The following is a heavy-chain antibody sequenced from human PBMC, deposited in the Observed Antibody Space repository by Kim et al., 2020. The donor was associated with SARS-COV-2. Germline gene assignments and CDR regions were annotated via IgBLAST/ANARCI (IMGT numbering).Heavy chain of an antibody. CDR2: IYPGDSDT. V-gene: IGHV5-51*01. Sequence: GESLKISCKGSGYSFTSYWIGWVRQMPGKGLEWMGIIYPGDSDTRYSPSFQGQVTISADKSISTAYLQWSSLKASDTAMYYCASSAGSPRGPYYYGMDVWGQGTTVTVSS. D-gene: IGHD3-10*01. CDR3: ASSAGSPRGPYYYGMDV. J-gene: IGHJ6*02. CDR1: GYSFTSYW.